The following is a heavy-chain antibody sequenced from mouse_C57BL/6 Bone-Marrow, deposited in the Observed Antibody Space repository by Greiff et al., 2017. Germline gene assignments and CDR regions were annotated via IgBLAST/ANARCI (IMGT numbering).Heavy chain of an antibody. CDR3: ARGGYGNYDFDY. J-gene: IGHJ2*01. V-gene: IGHV1-20*01. Sequence: EVQLVESGPELVKPGDSVKISCKASGYSFTGYFMNWVMQSHGKSLEWIGRINPYNGDTFYNQKFKGKATLTVDKSSSTAHMELRSLTSEDSAVYYCARGGYGNYDFDYWCQGTTPTVSS. CDR1: GYSFTGYF. CDR2: INPYNGDT. D-gene: IGHD2-1*01.